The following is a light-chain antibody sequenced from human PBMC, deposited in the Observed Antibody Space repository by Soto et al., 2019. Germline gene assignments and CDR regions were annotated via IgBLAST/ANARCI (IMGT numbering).Light chain of an antibody. Sequence: QSVLTQPPSASGTPGQRVTISCSGSSSNIGNRHAFWYQQLPGTAPKLLIYRNDQRPSGVPDRFSGSKSGTSASLAISGLRSEDEGDYYCAAWDDSLSSVFFGGGTKLTVL. V-gene: IGLV1-47*01. CDR3: AAWDDSLSSVF. CDR2: RND. J-gene: IGLJ2*01. CDR1: SSNIGNRH.